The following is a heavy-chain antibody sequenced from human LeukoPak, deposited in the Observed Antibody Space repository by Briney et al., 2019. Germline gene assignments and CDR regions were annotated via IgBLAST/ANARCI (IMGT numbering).Heavy chain of an antibody. CDR1: GFTFSSYS. J-gene: IGHJ4*02. Sequence: GRSLRLSCAASGFTFSSYSMNWVRQAPGKGLEWVSYISSSSSTIYYADSMKGRFTISRDNAKNSLYLQMNSLRAEDTAVYYCARVAASDIVVVPAATFDYWGQGTLVTVSS. CDR3: ARVAASDIVVVPAATFDY. D-gene: IGHD2-2*01. CDR2: ISSSSSTI. V-gene: IGHV3-48*01.